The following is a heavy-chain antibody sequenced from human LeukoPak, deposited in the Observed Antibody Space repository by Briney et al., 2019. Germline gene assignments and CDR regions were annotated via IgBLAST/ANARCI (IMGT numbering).Heavy chain of an antibody. Sequence: SETLSLTCTVSGGSMTISNFYWAWIRQTPGKGLEWIGSIYYDGTSYYNPSLKNRVNFSVDTSNNQFSLKLSSVTAADTAVYYCARHLSSGWSPMDVWGKGTTVTISS. CDR1: GGSMTISNFY. V-gene: IGHV4-39*01. CDR3: ARHLSSGWSPMDV. CDR2: IYYDGTS. D-gene: IGHD6-19*01. J-gene: IGHJ6*03.